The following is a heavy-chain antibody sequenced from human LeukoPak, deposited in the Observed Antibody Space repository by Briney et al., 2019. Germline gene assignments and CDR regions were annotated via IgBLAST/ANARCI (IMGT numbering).Heavy chain of an antibody. CDR2: IYSGGST. J-gene: IGHJ5*02. Sequence: GGSLRLSCAASGFTVSSNYMSWVRQAPGKGLEWVSVIYSGGSTYYADSVKGRFTISRDNSKNTLYLQMSSLRAEDTAVYYCASTQAERWLQFPNWFDPWGQGTLVTVSS. D-gene: IGHD5-24*01. CDR3: ASTQAERWLQFPNWFDP. CDR1: GFTVSSNY. V-gene: IGHV3-53*01.